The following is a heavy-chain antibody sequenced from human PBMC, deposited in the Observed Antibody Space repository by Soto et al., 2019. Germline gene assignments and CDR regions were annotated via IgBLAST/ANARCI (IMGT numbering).Heavy chain of an antibody. D-gene: IGHD1-20*01. V-gene: IGHV1-3*01. CDR3: ARYNYHVVSDRFDY. CDR1: GYTFIEYA. Sequence: GASVKVSCKAFGYTFIEYAMHWVRQAPGQRLEWMGWVSAANGNTKYAQKFQGRVTISWDTFTSTGYMELGSLTSEDTATYYCARYNYHVVSDRFDYWGQGTAVTVSS. CDR2: VSAANGNT. J-gene: IGHJ4*02.